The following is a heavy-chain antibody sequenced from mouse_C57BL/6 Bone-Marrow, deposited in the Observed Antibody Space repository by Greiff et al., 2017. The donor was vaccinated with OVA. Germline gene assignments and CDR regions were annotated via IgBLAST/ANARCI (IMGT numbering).Heavy chain of an antibody. Sequence: EVQLQQSGPELVKPGASVKMSCKASGYTCTDYNMHWVKQSHGKSLEWIGYINPNNGGTSYNQKFKGKATLTVNKSSSTAYMELRSLTSEDSAVYYCAEQLRLRSAMDYWGQGTSVTVSS. D-gene: IGHD3-2*02. CDR3: AEQLRLRSAMDY. V-gene: IGHV1-22*01. CDR1: GYTCTDYN. CDR2: INPNNGGT. J-gene: IGHJ4*01.